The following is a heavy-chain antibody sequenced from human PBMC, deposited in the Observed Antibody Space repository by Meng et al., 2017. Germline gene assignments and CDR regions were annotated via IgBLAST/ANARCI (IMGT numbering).Heavy chain of an antibody. J-gene: IGHJ4*02. V-gene: IGHV3-7*01. Sequence: GESLKISCAASGFTFSKYWMSWVRQAPGKGLEWVANIKQDGSDKYYVDSVKGRFTISRDNAKNSLYLQMNSLRAEDTAVYYCASVDCWGQGTLVTVSS. CDR1: GFTFSKYW. CDR2: IKQDGSDK. CDR3: ASVDC.